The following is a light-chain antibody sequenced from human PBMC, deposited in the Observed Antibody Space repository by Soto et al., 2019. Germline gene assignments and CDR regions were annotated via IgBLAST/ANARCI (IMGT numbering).Light chain of an antibody. Sequence: DIPMTQSPSSVSASVGDRVTITCRASQGIRSWLAWYQQKPGKAPKLLIYAASSLQSGVPSRFSGSGSGTDFTLAISSLQHEDFATYYCQQANSFPPYFTFGPGTKVDIK. CDR2: AAS. CDR1: QGIRSW. CDR3: QQANSFPPYFT. V-gene: IGKV1-12*01. J-gene: IGKJ3*01.